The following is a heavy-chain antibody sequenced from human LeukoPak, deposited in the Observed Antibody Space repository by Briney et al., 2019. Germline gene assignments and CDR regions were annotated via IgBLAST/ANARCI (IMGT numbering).Heavy chain of an antibody. D-gene: IGHD6-19*01. Sequence: PSETLSLTCTVSGGSISSYHWSWIRQPPGKGLEWIGYMYDSGSTNYNPSLKSRVTISVDTSKNQFSLKLSSVTAADTAVYYCARATSSGYYNDYWGQGTPVTVSS. V-gene: IGHV4-59*01. CDR1: GGSISSYH. CDR3: ARATSSGYYNDY. J-gene: IGHJ4*02. CDR2: MYDSGST.